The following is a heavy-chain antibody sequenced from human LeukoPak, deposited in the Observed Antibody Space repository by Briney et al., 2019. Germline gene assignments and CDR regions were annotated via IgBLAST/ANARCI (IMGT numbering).Heavy chain of an antibody. J-gene: IGHJ3*02. CDR3: TRVPIRTVTLVIVVRGQDVFDI. CDR2: IRSKAYGGTA. Sequence: PGRSLRLSCTASGFTSGDYAMSWFRQAPGKGLEWVGFIRSKAYGGTAEYAASVKGRFTISRNDSKSIAYLPMNSLKTEDTAVYYCTRVPIRTVTLVIVVRGQDVFDIWGQGTMVTVSS. V-gene: IGHV3-49*03. D-gene: IGHD3-22*01. CDR1: GFTSGDYA.